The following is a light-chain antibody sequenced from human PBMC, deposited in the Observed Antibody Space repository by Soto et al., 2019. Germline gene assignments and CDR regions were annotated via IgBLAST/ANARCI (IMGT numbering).Light chain of an antibody. CDR2: DAS. CDR1: QSVSSY. Sequence: EIVLTQSPATLSLSPGERATLSCRASQSVSSYLAWYQQKPGQAPRLLIYDASNRATGLPARFSGSGSGTDFTLTISSLAPEDFAVYYCQQRSNWPLFTFGPGTKVDIK. V-gene: IGKV3-11*01. CDR3: QQRSNWPLFT. J-gene: IGKJ3*01.